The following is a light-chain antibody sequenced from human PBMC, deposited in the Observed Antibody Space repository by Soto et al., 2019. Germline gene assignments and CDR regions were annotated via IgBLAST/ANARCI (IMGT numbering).Light chain of an antibody. V-gene: IGKV3-20*01. CDR3: LQYGNSPPT. CDR2: AAS. CDR1: QSLSSNS. Sequence: EIVLTQSPGTLSLSPGEGATLSCRASQSLSSNSLAWYQQRLGQAPRLLIYAASSRATDIPDRFSGSGSGTDFTLTISRLEPEDFSVYFCLQYGNSPPTSGQGTKV. J-gene: IGKJ1*01.